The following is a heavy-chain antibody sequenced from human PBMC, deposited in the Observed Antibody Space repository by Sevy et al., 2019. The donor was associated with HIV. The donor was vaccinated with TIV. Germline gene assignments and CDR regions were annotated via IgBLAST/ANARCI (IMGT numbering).Heavy chain of an antibody. D-gene: IGHD2-8*01. J-gene: IGHJ4*02. CDR1: GFTFPIYS. CDR2: ISYDGNYK. V-gene: IGHV3-30*04. Sequence: GGSLRLSCVASGFTFPIYSVLWVRQAPGKGLEWLTLISYDGNYKYYADSVKGRFTISRDNSNNILYLQMSSLRVEATALYFCARVAVEYCTNDCYHRFDHWGLGTLVTVSS. CDR3: ARVAVEYCTNDCYHRFDH.